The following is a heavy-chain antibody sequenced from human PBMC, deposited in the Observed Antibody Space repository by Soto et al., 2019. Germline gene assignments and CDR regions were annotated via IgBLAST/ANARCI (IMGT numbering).Heavy chain of an antibody. CDR2: FDPEDGET. CDR1: GYTLTELS. V-gene: IGHV1-24*01. CDR3: ATMGHITIFGVVTIWESYGMDV. D-gene: IGHD3-3*01. J-gene: IGHJ6*02. Sequence: ASVKVSCKVSGYTLTELSMHWVRQAPGKGLEWMGGFDPEDGETIYAQKFQGRVTMTEDTSTDTAYMELSSLRSEDTAVYYCATMGHITIFGVVTIWESYGMDVWGQGNTVTVSS.